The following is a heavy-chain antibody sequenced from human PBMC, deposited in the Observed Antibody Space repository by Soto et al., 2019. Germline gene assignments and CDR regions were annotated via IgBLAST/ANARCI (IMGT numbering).Heavy chain of an antibody. CDR3: ARGNALDV. Sequence: QGQLQQSGPGLVKPSQTLSLTCAISGASVSSDITSWNWIRQSPSRGLEWLGRTYYRYKWFHDYAASVKSRITINPDTSKNQFSLELNSMTPEDTAVYYCARGNALDVWGQGTVVTVSS. CDR2: TYYRYKWFH. V-gene: IGHV6-1*01. J-gene: IGHJ3*01. D-gene: IGHD3-10*01. CDR1: GASVSSDITS.